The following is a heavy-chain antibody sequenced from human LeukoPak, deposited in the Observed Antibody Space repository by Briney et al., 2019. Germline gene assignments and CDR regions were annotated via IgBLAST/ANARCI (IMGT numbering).Heavy chain of an antibody. CDR3: AKDMAGYSSSYYGMDV. CDR2: ISWNSGSI. J-gene: IGHJ6*02. CDR1: GFTFDDYA. D-gene: IGHD6-13*01. V-gene: IGHV3-9*01. Sequence: GGSLRLSCAASGFTFDDYAMHWVRQAPGKGLEWVSGISWNSGSIGYADSVKGRFTISRDNAKNSLYLQMNSLRAEDTALYYCAKDMAGYSSSYYGMDVWGQGTTVTVSS.